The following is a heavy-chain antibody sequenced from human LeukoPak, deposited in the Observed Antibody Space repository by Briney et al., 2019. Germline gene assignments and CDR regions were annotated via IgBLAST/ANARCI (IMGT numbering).Heavy chain of an antibody. Sequence: GGSLRLSCAASGFTFSSYGMSWVRQAPGKGLEWVSAISGSGGSTYYADSVKGRFTISRDNSKNTLYLQMNSLRAEDTAVYYCARDRQYYYDKIGPNWFDPWGQGTLVTVSS. CDR2: ISGSGGST. CDR3: ARDRQYYYDKIGPNWFDP. D-gene: IGHD3-22*01. CDR1: GFTFSSYG. V-gene: IGHV3-23*01. J-gene: IGHJ5*02.